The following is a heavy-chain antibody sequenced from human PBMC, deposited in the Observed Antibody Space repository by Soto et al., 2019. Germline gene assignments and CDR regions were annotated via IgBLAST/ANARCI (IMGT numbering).Heavy chain of an antibody. V-gene: IGHV4-39*01. D-gene: IGHD3-3*01. Sequence: QLQLQESGPGLVKPSETLSLTCTVSGGSISSSSYYWGWIRQPPGHGLEWIGRNYYRGSTYYNPSLKSRVTLSVDASKNQFSLKLSSVTAADTPGYYCARHRFLEWTSRGIWFGPWCQGTLVTVSS. CDR1: GGSISSSSYY. J-gene: IGHJ5*02. CDR3: ARHRFLEWTSRGIWFGP. CDR2: NYYRGST.